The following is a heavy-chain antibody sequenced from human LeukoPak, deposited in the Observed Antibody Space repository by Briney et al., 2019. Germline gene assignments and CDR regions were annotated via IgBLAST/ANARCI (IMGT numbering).Heavy chain of an antibody. CDR1: GYTFTGYY. CDR2: INPNSGGT. V-gene: IGHV1-2*02. Sequence: GASVKVSCKASGYTFTGYYMHWVRQAPGQGLEWMGWINPNSGGTNYAQKFQGRVIMTRDTSISTAYMELSRLRSDDTAVYYCARIRFLEWLLYYDYWGQGTLVTVSS. D-gene: IGHD3-3*01. CDR3: ARIRFLEWLLYYDY. J-gene: IGHJ4*02.